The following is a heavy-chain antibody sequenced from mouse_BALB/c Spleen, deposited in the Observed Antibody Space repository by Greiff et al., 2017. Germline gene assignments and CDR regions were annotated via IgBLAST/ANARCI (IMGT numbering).Heavy chain of an antibody. CDR1: GYTFTDYA. J-gene: IGHJ4*01. D-gene: IGHD4-1*01. CDR3: ARGVTGSYAMDY. Sequence: LQESGPELVRPGVSVKISCKGSGYTFTDYAMHWVKQSHAKSLEWIGVISTYYGNTNYNQKFKGKATMTVDKSSSTAYMELARLTSEDSAIYYCARGVTGSYAMDYWGQGTSVTVSS. CDR2: ISTYYGNT. V-gene: IGHV1-67*01.